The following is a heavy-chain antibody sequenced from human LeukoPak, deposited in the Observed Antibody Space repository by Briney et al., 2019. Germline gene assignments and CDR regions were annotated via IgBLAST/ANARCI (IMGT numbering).Heavy chain of an antibody. CDR3: ARGPITMGRGVTPRYMDV. CDR2: INHSGST. CDR1: GGSFSGYY. J-gene: IGHJ6*03. Sequence: SQTLSLTCAVYGGSFSGYYWSWIRQPPGKGLEWIGEINHSGSTNYNPSLKSRVTISVDTSRNQFSLKLSSVTAADTAVYYCARGPITMGRGVTPRYMDVWGKGTTVTVSS. V-gene: IGHV4-34*01. D-gene: IGHD3-10*01.